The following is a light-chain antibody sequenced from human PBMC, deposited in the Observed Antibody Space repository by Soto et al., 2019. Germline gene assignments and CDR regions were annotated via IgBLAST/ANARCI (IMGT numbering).Light chain of an antibody. CDR1: QSVASRN. Sequence: EIVLTQSPGTLSLSPGERATLSCRGSQSVASRNLAWYQQKSGQAPRLLIYGASSRAIHTPDRFSGSGSGTDFTLTISGLEPEDFAVYYCQQHGTSPITFGQGTRLEIK. CDR2: GAS. V-gene: IGKV3-20*01. CDR3: QQHGTSPIT. J-gene: IGKJ5*01.